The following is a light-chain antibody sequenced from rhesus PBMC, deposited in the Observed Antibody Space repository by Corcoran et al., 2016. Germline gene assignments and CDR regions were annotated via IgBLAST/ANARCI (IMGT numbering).Light chain of an antibody. Sequence: DIQMSQSPSSLSASVGDKVTITCRASQGISNALAWYQQKPGKAPKPLIYAATSLESGVPSRFRGKRSGTDFTLTISSLQPEDFSTYYCQQGYSTPYSFGQGTKVEIK. CDR3: QQGYSTPYS. CDR2: AAT. J-gene: IGKJ2*01. CDR1: QGISNA. V-gene: IGKV1-33*02.